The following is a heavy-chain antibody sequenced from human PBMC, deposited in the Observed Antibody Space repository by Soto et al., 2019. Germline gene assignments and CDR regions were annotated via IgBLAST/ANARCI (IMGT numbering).Heavy chain of an antibody. CDR2: IYPGDSDT. J-gene: IGHJ6*02. CDR1: GYSFTSYW. V-gene: IGHV5-51*01. D-gene: IGHD2-2*01. Sequence: PGESLKISCKGSGYSFTSYWIGWVRQMPGKGLEWMGIIYPGDSDTRYGPSFQGQVTISADKSISTAYLQWSSLKASDTAMYYCARHGQYCSSTSCYVDYYGMDVWGQGTTVTVSS. CDR3: ARHGQYCSSTSCYVDYYGMDV.